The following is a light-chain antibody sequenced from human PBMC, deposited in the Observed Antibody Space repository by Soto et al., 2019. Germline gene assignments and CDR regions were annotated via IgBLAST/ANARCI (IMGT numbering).Light chain of an antibody. CDR2: EVS. CDR3: GSSTSSSTYV. J-gene: IGLJ1*01. Sequence: QSALAQPASVSGSPGQSITISCTGTSSDVGVYNYVSWYHQHPGKAPKLLLYEVSNRPSGVSNRFSGSKSGNTASLTISGLQTEDEANYYCGSSTSSSTYVFGTGTKVTVL. V-gene: IGLV2-14*01. CDR1: SSDVGVYNY.